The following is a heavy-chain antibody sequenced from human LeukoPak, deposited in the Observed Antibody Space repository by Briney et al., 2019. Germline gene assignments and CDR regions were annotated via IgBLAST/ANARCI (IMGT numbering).Heavy chain of an antibody. Sequence: ASVKVSCKASGYTFTSYYMHWVRQAPGQGLEWMGIINPSGGSTSYAQKFQGRVTMTRDMSTSTVYMELSSLRSEDTAVYYCARGGSLNRQVLRFLEWLPRDYYYMDVWGKGTTVTVSS. V-gene: IGHV1-46*01. CDR1: GYTFTSYY. CDR2: INPSGGST. CDR3: ARGGSLNRQVLRFLEWLPRDYYYMDV. D-gene: IGHD3-3*01. J-gene: IGHJ6*03.